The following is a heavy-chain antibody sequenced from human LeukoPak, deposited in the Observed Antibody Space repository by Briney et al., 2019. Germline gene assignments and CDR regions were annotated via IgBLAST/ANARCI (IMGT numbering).Heavy chain of an antibody. V-gene: IGHV1-2*02. CDR3: ARGSWLANGGFFDY. D-gene: IGHD6-19*01. CDR1: GYTFTGYY. J-gene: IGHJ4*02. CDR2: ISPNSGGT. Sequence: GASVKVSRKASGYTFTGYYMHWVRQAPGQGLEWMGWISPNSGGTHSAQNFQGRVTMTRDTSTSTAYMELSSLRSDDTAVYYCARGSWLANGGFFDYWGQGTLVTVSS.